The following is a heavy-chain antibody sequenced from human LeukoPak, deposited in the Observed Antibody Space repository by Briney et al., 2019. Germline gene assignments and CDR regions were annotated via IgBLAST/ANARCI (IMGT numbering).Heavy chain of an antibody. D-gene: IGHD3-16*01. CDR1: GLTFTRYS. Sequence: GGSLRLSCAASGLTFTRYSMSWVRQAPGKGLEWVSSISTSSGYIYYADSVMGRFTISRDNAKNSLYLQMNSLRPEDMAVYYCASSDYVWGKPFYFDYWGQGTLVTVSS. CDR3: ASSDYVWGKPFYFDY. CDR2: ISTSSGYI. V-gene: IGHV3-21*01. J-gene: IGHJ4*02.